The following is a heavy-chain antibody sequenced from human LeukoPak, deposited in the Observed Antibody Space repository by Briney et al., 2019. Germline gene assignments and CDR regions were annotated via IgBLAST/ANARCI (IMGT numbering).Heavy chain of an antibody. CDR2: ISGSGGST. J-gene: IGHJ3*02. CDR1: GFTFSSYA. CDR3: AKGVGYDILTGRPHAFDI. Sequence: PGGSLRLSCAASGFTFSSYAMSWVRQAPGKGLEWVSAISGSGGSTYYADSVKVRFTISRDNSKNTLYLQMNSLRAEDTAVYYCAKGVGYDILTGRPHAFDIWGQGTMVTVSS. V-gene: IGHV3-23*01. D-gene: IGHD3-9*01.